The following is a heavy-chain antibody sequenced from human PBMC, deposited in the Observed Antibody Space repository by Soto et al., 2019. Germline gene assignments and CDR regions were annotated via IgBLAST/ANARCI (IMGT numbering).Heavy chain of an antibody. V-gene: IGHV4-59*01. J-gene: IGHJ4*02. CDR1: GGSISSYY. CDR2: IYYSGST. Sequence: SENLSLTCTVSGGSISSYYWSWIRQPPGKGPEWIGSIYYSGSTNYNPSLKSRVTISVDTSKNQFSLKLSSVTAADTAVYYCARNYCSGGSCYPYFDYWGQGTLVTVSS. CDR3: ARNYCSGGSCYPYFDY. D-gene: IGHD2-15*01.